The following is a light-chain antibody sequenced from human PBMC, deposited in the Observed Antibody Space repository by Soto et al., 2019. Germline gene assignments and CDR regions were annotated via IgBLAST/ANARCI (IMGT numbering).Light chain of an antibody. Sequence: QSALTQPASVSRSPGQSITISCTGTSSDVGGYNYVSWYQQQSGKAPKLMIHEVSNRRSGVSNRFSGSKSGNTASLTISGLQDEDEADYYCSSYTSSRAYVFGIGTKLTVL. V-gene: IGLV2-14*01. CDR3: SSYTSSRAYV. CDR2: EVS. J-gene: IGLJ1*01. CDR1: SSDVGGYNY.